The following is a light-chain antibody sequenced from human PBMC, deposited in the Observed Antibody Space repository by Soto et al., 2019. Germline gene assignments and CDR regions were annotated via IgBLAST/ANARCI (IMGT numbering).Light chain of an antibody. CDR1: QSISYW. CDR3: QQYNSYPYT. CDR2: RAS. J-gene: IGKJ2*01. Sequence: DIQMTQSPSTLSASIGDRVTITCRASQSISYWLAWYQQKPGKAPKLLIYRASSLESGVPSRVRGSGSGTEFTLTISSLQPDDFATYYCQQYNSYPYTFGQGTKLEIK. V-gene: IGKV1-5*03.